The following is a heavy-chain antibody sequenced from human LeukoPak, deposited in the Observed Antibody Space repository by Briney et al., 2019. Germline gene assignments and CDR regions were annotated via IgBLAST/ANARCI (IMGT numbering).Heavy chain of an antibody. Sequence: ASVKVSCKASGCTFTSYGISWVRQAPGQGLEWMGWINPNSGGTNYAQKFQGRVTMTRDTSISTAYMELSSLRSEDTAVYYCATASPTERITIFGVVTPFDYWGQGTLVTVSS. CDR1: GCTFTSYG. CDR2: INPNSGGT. J-gene: IGHJ4*02. V-gene: IGHV1-2*02. D-gene: IGHD3-3*01. CDR3: ATASPTERITIFGVVTPFDY.